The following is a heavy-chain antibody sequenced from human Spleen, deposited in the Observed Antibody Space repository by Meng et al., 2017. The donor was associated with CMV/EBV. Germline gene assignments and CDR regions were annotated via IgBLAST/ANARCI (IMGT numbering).Heavy chain of an antibody. V-gene: IGHV3-7*01. Sequence: GGSLRLSCAASGFTFTSYWMTWVRQAPGKGLEWVANINQDGSEKDYVDSVKGRLIISRDNGKNSLSLQMNSLRAEDTAVYYCARRILYFDYWGQGSLVTVSS. CDR1: GFTFTSYW. CDR3: ARRILYFDY. CDR2: INQDGSEK. D-gene: IGHD2-15*01. J-gene: IGHJ4*02.